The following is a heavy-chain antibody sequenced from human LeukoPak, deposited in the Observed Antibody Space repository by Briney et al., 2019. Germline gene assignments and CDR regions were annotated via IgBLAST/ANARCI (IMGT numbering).Heavy chain of an antibody. CDR3: AKGAQWEGSSGYYYYFDY. J-gene: IGHJ4*02. CDR2: ISGSGGST. D-gene: IGHD3-22*01. CDR1: GFTFSSYA. Sequence: GGSLRLSCAASGFTFSSYAMSWVRQAPGKGLEWVSAISGSGGSTYYADSVKGRFTISRDNSKNTLYLQMNSLRAEDTAVYYCAKGAQWEGSSGYYYYFDYWGQGTLVTVPS. V-gene: IGHV3-23*01.